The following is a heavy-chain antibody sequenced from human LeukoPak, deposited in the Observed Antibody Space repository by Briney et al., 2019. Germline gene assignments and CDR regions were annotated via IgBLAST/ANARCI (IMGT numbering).Heavy chain of an antibody. Sequence: ASVKVSCTPSVYTLTNYNINWVRQAPGQGLEWMGWISAYNGNTNYAQKLQGRVTMTTDTCTSTAFMYLRGLRSDDTAVYYCARGGVVVVPATHTYYYDGLYVWGQGSPVTVSS. V-gene: IGHV1-18*01. CDR1: VYTLTNYN. CDR3: ARGGVVVVPATHTYYYDGLYV. J-gene: IGHJ6*02. D-gene: IGHD2-2*01. CDR2: ISAYNGNT.